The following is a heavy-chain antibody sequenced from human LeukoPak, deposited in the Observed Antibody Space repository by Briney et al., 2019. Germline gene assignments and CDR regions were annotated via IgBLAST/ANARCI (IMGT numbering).Heavy chain of an antibody. Sequence: GGSLRLSCAASGFTFSSYAMHWVRQAPGKGLEYVSAISSNGGSTCYANSVKGRFTISRDNSKNTLYLQMGSLRAEDMAVYYCATSGYSGYESWGQGTLVTVSS. CDR3: ATSGYSGYES. J-gene: IGHJ5*02. D-gene: IGHD5-12*01. CDR2: ISSNGGST. CDR1: GFTFSSYA. V-gene: IGHV3-64*01.